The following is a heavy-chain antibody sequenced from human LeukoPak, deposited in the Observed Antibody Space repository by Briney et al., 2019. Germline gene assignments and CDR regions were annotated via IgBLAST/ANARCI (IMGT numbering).Heavy chain of an antibody. CDR2: ISSGVSTT. CDR3: AREERDGYNYYWYFDL. J-gene: IGHJ2*01. D-gene: IGHD5-24*01. V-gene: IGHV3-23*01. Sequence: GGSLRLSCAASGFTFSDYGMSWVRQAPGKGLEWVSTISSGVSTTNYADSVKGRFTISRDNSKNSLYLQVNSLRAEDTAVYYCAREERDGYNYYWYFDLWGRGTLVTVSS. CDR1: GFTFSDYG.